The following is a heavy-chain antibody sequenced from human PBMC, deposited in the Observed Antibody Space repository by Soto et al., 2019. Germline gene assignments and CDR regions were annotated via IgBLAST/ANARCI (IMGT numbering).Heavy chain of an antibody. D-gene: IGHD1-26*01. V-gene: IGHV1-3*01. CDR3: AGDRGREDYYYYMDV. J-gene: IGHJ6*03. CDR1: GYTFTSYA. CDR2: INAGNGNT. Sequence: ASVKVSCKASGYTFTSYAMHWVRQAPGQRLEWMGWINAGNGNTKYSQKFQGRVTITRDTSASTAYMELSSLRSEDTAVDYCAGDRGREDYYYYMDVWGKGTTVTVSS.